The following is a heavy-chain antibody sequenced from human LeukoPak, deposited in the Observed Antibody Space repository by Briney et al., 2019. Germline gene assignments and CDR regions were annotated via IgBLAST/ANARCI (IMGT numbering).Heavy chain of an antibody. CDR3: ATEASSGWYPGPFDY. CDR1: GFTFSNAW. J-gene: IGHJ4*02. CDR2: IKQDGSEK. Sequence: GGSLRLSCAASGFTFSNAWKSWVRQAPGKGLEWVANIKQDGSEKYYVDSVKGRFTISRDNSKNTLYLQMNSLRAEDTAVYYCATEASSGWYPGPFDYWGQGTLVTVSS. V-gene: IGHV3-7*01. D-gene: IGHD6-19*01.